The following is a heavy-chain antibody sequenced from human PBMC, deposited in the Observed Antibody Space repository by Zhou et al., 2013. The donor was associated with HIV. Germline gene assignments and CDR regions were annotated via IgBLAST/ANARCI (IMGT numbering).Heavy chain of an antibody. V-gene: IGHV1-69*05. Sequence: QVQLVQSGADVKKPGASVKVSCKASEDFFTNYAVNWVRQAPGQGLEWMGGIIPIVGTPRYAQRFHGRVTISTDEDTSTAYMELSNLRNEDSAVYYCATHPGWTGVLDAFDMWGQGTLVTVSS. D-gene: IGHD6-19*01. J-gene: IGHJ3*02. CDR3: ATHPGWTGVLDAFDM. CDR2: IIPIVGTP. CDR1: EDFFTNYA.